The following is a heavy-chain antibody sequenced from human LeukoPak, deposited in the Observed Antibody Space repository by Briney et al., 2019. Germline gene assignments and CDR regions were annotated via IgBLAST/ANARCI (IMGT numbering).Heavy chain of an antibody. V-gene: IGHV3-64*01. Sequence: GGSLRLSCAASGFTFSSHAMHWVRQAPGKGLEYVSAISSNGGSTYYANSVKGRFTISRDNSKNTLYLQMGSLRAEDMAVYYCARVECTNGVCLYGMDVWGKGTTVTVSS. CDR1: GFTFSSHA. J-gene: IGHJ6*04. CDR3: ARVECTNGVCLYGMDV. CDR2: ISSNGGST. D-gene: IGHD2-8*01.